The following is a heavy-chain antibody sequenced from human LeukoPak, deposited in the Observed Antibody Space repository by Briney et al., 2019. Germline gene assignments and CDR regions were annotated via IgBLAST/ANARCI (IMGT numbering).Heavy chain of an antibody. CDR2: IKSKANSYAT. Sequence: PGGSLKLSCAASGFTFSGSAMHWVRQASGKGLEWVGRIKSKANSYATAYAASVKGRFTISRDDSENTAYLQMNSLKTEDTAVYYCTREYDFWSGYRYYYYYYYMDVWGKGTTVTVSS. D-gene: IGHD3-3*01. V-gene: IGHV3-73*01. CDR3: TREYDFWSGYRYYYYYYYMDV. J-gene: IGHJ6*03. CDR1: GFTFSGSA.